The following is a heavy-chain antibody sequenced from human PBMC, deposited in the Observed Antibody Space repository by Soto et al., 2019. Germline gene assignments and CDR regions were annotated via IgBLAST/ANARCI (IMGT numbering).Heavy chain of an antibody. V-gene: IGHV4-30-4*01. D-gene: IGHD6-19*01. CDR2: IYYSGST. Sequence: QVQLQESGPGLVKPSQTLSLTCTVSGGSISSGDYYWSWIRQPPGKGLKWIGYIYYSGSTYYNPSLKSRVTISVDTSKNQFSLKLSSVTAADTAVYYCARYSSGWYRGDYFDYWGQGTLVTVSS. CDR1: GGSISSGDYY. CDR3: ARYSSGWYRGDYFDY. J-gene: IGHJ4*02.